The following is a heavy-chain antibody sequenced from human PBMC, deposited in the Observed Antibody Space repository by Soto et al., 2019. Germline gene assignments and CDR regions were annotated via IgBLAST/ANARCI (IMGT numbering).Heavy chain of an antibody. D-gene: IGHD1-26*01. CDR1: GFTFSSYG. CDR3: AKGGGSPD. V-gene: IGHV3-30*18. CDR2: ISYDGSNK. Sequence: ESGGGVVQPGRSLRLSCAASGFTFSSYGMHWVRQAPGKGLEWVAVISYDGSNKYYADSVKGRFTISRDNSKNTLYLQMNSLRAEDTAVYYCAKGGGSPDWGQGTLVTVSS. J-gene: IGHJ4*02.